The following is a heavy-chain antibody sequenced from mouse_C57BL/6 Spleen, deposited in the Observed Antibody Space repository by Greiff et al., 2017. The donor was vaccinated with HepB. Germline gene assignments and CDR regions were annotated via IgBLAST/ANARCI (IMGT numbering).Heavy chain of an antibody. CDR2: IYPSDSET. CDR3: AREGGVGYYFDY. CDR1: GYTFTSYW. V-gene: IGHV1-61*01. Sequence: QVQLQQPGAELVRPGSSVKLSCKASGYTFTSYWMDWVKQRPGQGLEWIGNIYPSDSETHYNQKFKDKATLTVDKSSSTAYMQLSSLTSEDSAVYYCAREGGVGYYFDYWGQGTTLTVSS. J-gene: IGHJ2*01. D-gene: IGHD1-1*01.